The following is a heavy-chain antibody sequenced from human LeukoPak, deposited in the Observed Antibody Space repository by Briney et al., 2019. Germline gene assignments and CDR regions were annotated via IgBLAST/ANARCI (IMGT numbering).Heavy chain of an antibody. J-gene: IGHJ4*02. CDR2: ISGSGGST. V-gene: IGHV3-23*01. CDR1: GFTFSSYA. Sequence: PGGSLRLSCAASGFTFSSYAMSWVRQAPGNGLEWVSAISGSGGSTYYADSAKGRFTISRDNSKNTLYLQMNSLRAEDTAVYYCARGKQYCYDSSGYFDYWGQGTLVTVSS. CDR3: ARGKQYCYDSSGYFDY. D-gene: IGHD3-22*01.